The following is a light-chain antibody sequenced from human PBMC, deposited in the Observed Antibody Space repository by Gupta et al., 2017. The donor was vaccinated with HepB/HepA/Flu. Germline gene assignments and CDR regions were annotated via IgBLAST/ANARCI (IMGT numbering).Light chain of an antibody. CDR1: QSVSSN. J-gene: IGKJ4*01. V-gene: IGKV3-15*01. CDR2: GAS. CDR3: QHDNNWPIN. Sequence: EIVMTQSPATLSVSPGERATLSCRASQSVSSNLAWYQQKPGQAPRLIIYGASTRATGIPARLSRSGSGTEFTLTISSRKAEDFAVSYGQHDNNWPINLDGGTKVE.